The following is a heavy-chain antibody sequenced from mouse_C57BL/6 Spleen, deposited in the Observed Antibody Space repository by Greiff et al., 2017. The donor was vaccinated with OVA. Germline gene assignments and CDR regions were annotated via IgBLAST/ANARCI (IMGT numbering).Heavy chain of an antibody. Sequence: EVQLVESGGGLVQPKGSLKLSCAASGFSFNTYAMNWVRQAPGQGLEWVARIRSKSNNYATYYADSVKDRFTISRDDSESMLYLQMNNLKTEDTAMYYCVRQKGNYGGWYFDVWGTGTTVTVSS. D-gene: IGHD2-1*01. J-gene: IGHJ1*03. CDR1: GFSFNTYA. CDR2: IRSKSNNYAT. V-gene: IGHV10-1*01. CDR3: VRQKGNYGGWYFDV.